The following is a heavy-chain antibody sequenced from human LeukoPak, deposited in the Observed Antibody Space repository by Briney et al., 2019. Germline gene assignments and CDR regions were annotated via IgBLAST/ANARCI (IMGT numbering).Heavy chain of an antibody. D-gene: IGHD6-13*01. Sequence: GASVKVSCKASGYTFTGYYMHWVRQAPGQGLEWMGWINPNSGGTNYAQKFQGRVTMTRDTSISTAYMELSSLRSEDTAVYYCARAYSSSWYFDYWGQGTLVTVSS. CDR2: INPNSGGT. J-gene: IGHJ4*02. CDR1: GYTFTGYY. CDR3: ARAYSSSWYFDY. V-gene: IGHV1-2*02.